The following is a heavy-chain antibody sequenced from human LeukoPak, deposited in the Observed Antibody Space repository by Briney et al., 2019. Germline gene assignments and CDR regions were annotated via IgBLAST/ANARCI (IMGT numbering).Heavy chain of an antibody. V-gene: IGHV3-21*06. D-gene: IGHD3-22*01. J-gene: IGHJ4*02. CDR2: VNTRSTYI. Sequence: GGSLRLSCAASGFTFSNAWMSWVRQAPGKGLEWVSSVNTRSTYIYYADSVKGRFTISRDNAKNALSLQMNSLRVEDTAVYYCARVGIQYYYDDSGYADYWGQGILVTVSA. CDR1: GFTFSNAW. CDR3: ARVGIQYYYDDSGYADY.